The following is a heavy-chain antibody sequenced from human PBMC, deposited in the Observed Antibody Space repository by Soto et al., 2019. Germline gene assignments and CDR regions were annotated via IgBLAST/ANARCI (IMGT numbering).Heavy chain of an antibody. Sequence: GASVKVSCKASGDTFTTYDINWVRQATGHGLEWMGWINPNSGNIGYAQRFQGRVTMTRDTAIRTAYMEVSSLRSDDTAVYYRARGRASGSYYLLDYWGQRTLVTVSS. J-gene: IGHJ4*02. D-gene: IGHD3-10*01. V-gene: IGHV1-8*01. CDR2: INPNSGNI. CDR1: GDTFTTYD. CDR3: ARGRASGSYYLLDY.